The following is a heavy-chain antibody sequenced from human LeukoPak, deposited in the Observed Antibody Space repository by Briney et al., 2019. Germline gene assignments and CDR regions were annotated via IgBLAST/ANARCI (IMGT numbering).Heavy chain of an antibody. CDR2: ISSSGSTI. J-gene: IGHJ6*03. V-gene: IGHV3-11*04. CDR1: GFTFSDYY. CDR3: ARDLRYYYMDV. Sequence: AGGSLRLSCAASGFTFSDYYMSWIRQAPGKGLEWVSYISSSGSTIYYADSVKGRFPISRDNAKNSLYLQMNSLRAEDTAVYYCARDLRYYYMDVWGKGTTVTVSS.